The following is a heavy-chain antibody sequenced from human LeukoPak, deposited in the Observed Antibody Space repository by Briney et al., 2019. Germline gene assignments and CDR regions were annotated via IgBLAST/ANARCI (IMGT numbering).Heavy chain of an antibody. Sequence: PSETLSLTCAVYGGSFSGYYWSWIRQPPGKGLEWIGEINHSGSTNYNPSLKSRVTISVDTSKNQFSLKLSSVTAADTAVYYCARSERYYGSGSYSYWGQGTQVTVSS. J-gene: IGHJ4*02. CDR1: GGSFSGYY. CDR2: INHSGST. D-gene: IGHD3-10*01. CDR3: ARSERYYGSGSYSY. V-gene: IGHV4-34*01.